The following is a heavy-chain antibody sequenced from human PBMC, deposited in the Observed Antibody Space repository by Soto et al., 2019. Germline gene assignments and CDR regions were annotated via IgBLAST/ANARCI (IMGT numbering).Heavy chain of an antibody. CDR1: GGSISSGGYS. D-gene: IGHD3-22*01. CDR3: AREAHDSSGYPYFDY. V-gene: IGHV4-30-2*01. CDR2: IYHSGST. J-gene: IGHJ4*02. Sequence: QLQLQESGSGLVKPSQTLSLTCAVSGGSISSGGYSWSWIRQPPGKGLEWIGYIYHSGSTYYNPSLKSRVTISVDRSKNQFSLKLSSVTAADTAVYYCAREAHDSSGYPYFDYWGQGTLVTVSS.